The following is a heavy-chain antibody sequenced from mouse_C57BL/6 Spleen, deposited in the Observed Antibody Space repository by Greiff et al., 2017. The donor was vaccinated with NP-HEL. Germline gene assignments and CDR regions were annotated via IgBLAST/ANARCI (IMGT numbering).Heavy chain of an antibody. J-gene: IGHJ1*03. Sequence: QVQLQQSGAELVKPGASVKMSCKASGYNFTTYSIEWVKQNHRMSLERMGNFHTDNDDTQYNEKFKGKDTLTVEKSSSPVYLELSRLTSYDSAVYYCARSANPSYFDVWLTGTTVTVSS. CDR1: GYNFTTYS. V-gene: IGHV1-47*01. CDR2: FHTDNDDT. CDR3: ARSANPSYFDV. D-gene: IGHD4-1*01.